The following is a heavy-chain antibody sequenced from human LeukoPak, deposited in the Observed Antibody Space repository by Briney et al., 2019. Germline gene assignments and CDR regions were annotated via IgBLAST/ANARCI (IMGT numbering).Heavy chain of an antibody. J-gene: IGHJ4*02. CDR1: GGSISSSSYY. Sequence: KPSETLSLTCTVSGGSISSSSYYWGWIRQPPGKGLEWVGSIYYSGSTDYNPSLKSRVTISVDTSKNQFSLKLSSVTAADTAVYYCARDLSRGIVLRYFDWLSRGRYFDYWGQGTLVTVSS. CDR2: IYYSGST. V-gene: IGHV4-39*07. D-gene: IGHD3-9*01. CDR3: ARDLSRGIVLRYFDWLSRGRYFDY.